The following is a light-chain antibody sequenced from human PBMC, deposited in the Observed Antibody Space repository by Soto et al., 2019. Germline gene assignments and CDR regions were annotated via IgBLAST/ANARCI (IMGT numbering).Light chain of an antibody. CDR3: QKYNTAPRT. J-gene: IGKJ1*01. CDR2: GAS. V-gene: IGKV1-27*01. CDR1: QAISNY. Sequence: DIQMTQSPSSLSASVGDRVTITCRASQAISNYLAWYQQKPGQVPKLLIYGASTLQSGVPSRFSGSGSGTDFTLTISSLQPEDVATSYCQKYNTAPRTFGQGTKVEI.